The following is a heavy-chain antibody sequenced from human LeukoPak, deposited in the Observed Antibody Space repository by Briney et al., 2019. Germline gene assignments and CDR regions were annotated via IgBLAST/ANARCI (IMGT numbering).Heavy chain of an antibody. J-gene: IGHJ3*02. CDR1: GYTLTELS. CDR2: FDPEDGET. Sequence: ASVKVSCKVSGYTLTELSMHWVRQAPGKGLEWMGGFDPEDGETIYAQKFQGRVTMTEDTSTDTAYMELSSLRSEDTAVYYCVTYWWELPHLDAFDIWGQGTMVTVSS. CDR3: VTYWWELPHLDAFDI. D-gene: IGHD1-26*01. V-gene: IGHV1-24*01.